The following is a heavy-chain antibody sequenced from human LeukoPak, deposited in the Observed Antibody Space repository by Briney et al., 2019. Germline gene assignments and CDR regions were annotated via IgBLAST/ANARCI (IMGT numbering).Heavy chain of an antibody. D-gene: IGHD2-15*01. V-gene: IGHV3-23*01. Sequence: PGGSLRFSCAASGFTFSSYAMSWVRQPPGKGLEWVSTISGSGGGTYYADSVKGRFTISRDNSKNTLYLQMNSLRPEDTAVYYCAGYFCSGGSCYRYFDYWGQGTLVTVSS. J-gene: IGHJ4*02. CDR3: AGYFCSGGSCYRYFDY. CDR1: GFTFSSYA. CDR2: ISGSGGGT.